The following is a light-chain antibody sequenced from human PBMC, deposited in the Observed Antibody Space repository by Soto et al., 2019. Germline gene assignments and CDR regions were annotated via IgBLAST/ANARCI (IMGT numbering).Light chain of an antibody. CDR3: QHLNNYSP. J-gene: IGKJ5*01. CDR2: AAS. CDR1: QGISNY. V-gene: IGKV1-9*01. Sequence: DIQLTQSPSFLSASVGDRVTITCRASQGISNYLAWYQQKPGKAPKLLICAASILQSGVPSRFSGSGSGTAFTLTISSLQPEDFATYYCQHLNNYSPFGQGTQLEIK.